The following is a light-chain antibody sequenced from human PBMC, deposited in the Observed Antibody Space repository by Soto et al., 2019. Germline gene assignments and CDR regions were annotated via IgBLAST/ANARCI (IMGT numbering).Light chain of an antibody. CDR3: QQFSSYPLT. Sequence: EIVLTQSPGTLSLPPGERATLSCRASQSVSSSYLAWYQQKPGQAPRLLIYGASSRATGIPDRFSGSGSETDFSLTINRLEPEDFAVYYCQQFSSYPLTFGGGTKVDIK. CDR1: QSVSSSY. V-gene: IGKV3-20*01. J-gene: IGKJ4*01. CDR2: GAS.